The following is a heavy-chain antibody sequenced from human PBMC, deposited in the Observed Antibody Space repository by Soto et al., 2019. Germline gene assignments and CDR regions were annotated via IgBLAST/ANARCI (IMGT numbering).Heavy chain of an antibody. D-gene: IGHD1-26*01. Sequence: GGTPRLACTASGFIFTNEPMSCFGQAPGKGLEWVSSVTGSGDGTYYADSVKGRFTISRDNSRNMLFLQMNSLRAEDTAVYYCVGGWEPLDCWSQGTLVTVSS. V-gene: IGHV3-23*01. CDR2: VTGSGDGT. CDR3: VGGWEPLDC. CDR1: GFIFTNEP. J-gene: IGHJ4*02.